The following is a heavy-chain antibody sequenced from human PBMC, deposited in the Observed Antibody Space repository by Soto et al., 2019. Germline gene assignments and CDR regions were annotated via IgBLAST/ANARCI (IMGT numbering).Heavy chain of an antibody. CDR3: ARDPGYYYDSSGYFHYFDY. CDR2: IIPNFGTA. CDR1: GGTFSSYA. Sequence: QVQLVQSGAEVKKPGSSVKVSCKASGGTFSSYAISWVRQAPGQGLEWMGGIIPNFGTANYEQKFQGRVTITADKSTSTAYMELSSLRSEDTAVYYCARDPGYYYDSSGYFHYFDYWGQGTLVTVSS. V-gene: IGHV1-69*06. J-gene: IGHJ4*02. D-gene: IGHD3-22*01.